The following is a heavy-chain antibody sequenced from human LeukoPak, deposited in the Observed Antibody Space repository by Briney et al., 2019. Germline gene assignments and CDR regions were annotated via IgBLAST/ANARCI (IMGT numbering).Heavy chain of an antibody. CDR3: ARFPVLLWFGELDYYYYGMDV. CDR2: INHSGST. CDR1: GGSFSGYY. V-gene: IGHV4-34*01. J-gene: IGHJ6*02. D-gene: IGHD3-10*01. Sequence: SETLSLTCAVYGGSFSGYYWSWIRQPPGKGLEWIGEINHSGSTNYNPSLKSRVTISVDTSKNQFSLKLSSVTAADTAVYYCARFPVLLWFGELDYYYYGMDVWGQGTTVTVSS.